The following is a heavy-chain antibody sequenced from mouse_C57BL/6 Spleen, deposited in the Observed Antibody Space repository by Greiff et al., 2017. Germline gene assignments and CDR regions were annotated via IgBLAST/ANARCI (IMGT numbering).Heavy chain of an antibody. D-gene: IGHD2-4*01. CDR1: GYAFTNYL. V-gene: IGHV1-54*01. CDR2: INPGGGGT. Sequence: QVQLQQSGAELVRPGTSVKVSCKASGYAFTNYLIEWVKQRPGQGLEWIGVINPGGGGTNYNEKFKGKATLTADKYSSSAYMQLSSLTSEYSAVYFCARKVDYVGYAMDYWGQGTSVTVSS. J-gene: IGHJ4*01. CDR3: ARKVDYVGYAMDY.